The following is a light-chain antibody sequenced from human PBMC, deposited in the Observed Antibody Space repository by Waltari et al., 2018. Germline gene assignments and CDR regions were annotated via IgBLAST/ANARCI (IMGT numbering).Light chain of an antibody. CDR2: DVS. V-gene: IGLV2-11*01. J-gene: IGLJ3*02. Sequence: QSALTQPRSVSGSPRQSVTISCTGTSSDVGGYNYVFWYQQHPGKAPKLMIYDVSKRPSGVPDRFSGSKSGNTASRTISGLQAEDEADYYCCSYTGSYTWVFGGGTKLTVL. CDR1: SSDVGGYNY. CDR3: CSYTGSYTWV.